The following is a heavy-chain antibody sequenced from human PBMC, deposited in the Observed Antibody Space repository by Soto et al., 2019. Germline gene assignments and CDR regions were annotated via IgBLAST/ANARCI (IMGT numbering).Heavy chain of an antibody. CDR2: ISGSGGST. CDR3: ATDRSHYDSTYDY. J-gene: IGHJ4*02. CDR1: GFTFSSYA. D-gene: IGHD3-22*01. V-gene: IGHV3-23*01. Sequence: EVQLLESGGGLVQPGGSLRLSCAASGFTFSSYAMSWVRQAPGKGLEWVSAISGSGGSTYYADSVKGRFTISRDNSKNTLYLQMNSLRAEDTAVYYCATDRSHYDSTYDYWGQGTLVTVSS.